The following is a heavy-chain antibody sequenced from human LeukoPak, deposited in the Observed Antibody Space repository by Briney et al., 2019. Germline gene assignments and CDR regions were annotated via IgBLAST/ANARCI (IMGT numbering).Heavy chain of an antibody. J-gene: IGHJ5*02. CDR1: GYTFTAYY. D-gene: IGHD2-8*02. V-gene: IGHV1-2*02. CDR2: INPHSGGT. Sequence: ASVKVSCEASGYTFTAYYLHWVRPAPGQGLEWMGWINPHSGGTEYTQKFQGRVTMTRDTSISTDYMDLSSLGSDDTAVYYCMRGYCSGGLCYSGMNWFDPWGQGTLVTVSS. CDR3: MRGYCSGGLCYSGMNWFDP.